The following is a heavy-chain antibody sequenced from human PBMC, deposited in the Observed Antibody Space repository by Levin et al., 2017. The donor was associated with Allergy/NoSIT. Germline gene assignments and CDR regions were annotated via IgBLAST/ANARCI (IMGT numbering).Heavy chain of an antibody. Sequence: GSLRLSCTVSGGSISSYYWSWIRQPPGKGLEWIGYIYYSGSTNYNPSLKSRVTISVDTSKNQFSLKLSSVTAADTAVYYCASSEMATIITGSFDYWGQGTLVTVSS. CDR2: IYYSGST. CDR1: GGSISSYY. J-gene: IGHJ4*02. V-gene: IGHV4-59*01. D-gene: IGHD5-24*01. CDR3: ASSEMATIITGSFDY.